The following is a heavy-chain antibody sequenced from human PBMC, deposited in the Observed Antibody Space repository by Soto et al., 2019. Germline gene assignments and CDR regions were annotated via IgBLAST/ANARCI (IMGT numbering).Heavy chain of an antibody. J-gene: IGHJ4*02. CDR3: ARDEVSGGSLHNFDY. D-gene: IGHD2-15*01. CDR2: IIPSGGTA. V-gene: IGHV1-46*01. Sequence: ASVTVSCQAAGYAFTSYYMHWVRQAPGQGLEWMGIIIPSGGTASYAQKFQGRVTITADESTSTAYMELSSLRSEDTAVYYCARDEVSGGSLHNFDYWGQGTLVTVSS. CDR1: GYAFTSYY.